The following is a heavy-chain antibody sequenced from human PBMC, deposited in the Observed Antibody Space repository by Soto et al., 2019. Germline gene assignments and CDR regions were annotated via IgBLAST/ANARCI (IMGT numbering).Heavy chain of an antibody. V-gene: IGHV3-9*01. Sequence: GGSLRLSCAASGFTFDDYAMHWVRQVPGKGLEWVSGINWNSGSIGYADSAKGRFAISRDNAKNSLHLQMNSLRAEDTAFYYCVKDESINWYSGHFRHWGQGTLVTVSS. D-gene: IGHD6-13*01. CDR2: INWNSGSI. CDR3: VKDESINWYSGHFRH. CDR1: GFTFDDYA. J-gene: IGHJ1*01.